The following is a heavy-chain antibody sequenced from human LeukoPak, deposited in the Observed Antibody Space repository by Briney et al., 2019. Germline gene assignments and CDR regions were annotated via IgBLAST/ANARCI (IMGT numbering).Heavy chain of an antibody. CDR3: ASVLSSGWYTDAFDI. D-gene: IGHD6-19*01. Sequence: GGSLRLSCAASGFTFSSYSMNWVRQAPGKGLEWVSSISSSSSYIYYADSVKGRFTISRDNAKNSLYLQMNSLRAEDTAVYYCASVLSSGWYTDAFDIWGQGTMVTVSS. V-gene: IGHV3-21*01. CDR2: ISSSSSYI. J-gene: IGHJ3*02. CDR1: GFTFSSYS.